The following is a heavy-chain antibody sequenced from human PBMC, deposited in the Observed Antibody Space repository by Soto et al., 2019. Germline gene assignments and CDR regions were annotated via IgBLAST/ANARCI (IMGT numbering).Heavy chain of an antibody. V-gene: IGHV3-7*01. CDR2: IKEDGIEI. Sequence: GGSLRLSCAACGFTFSRYWLTWVRQAPWKGLEWVANIKEDGIEIYYVGSVKGRFTTSRDNAKNSLYLQMNSLRAEDTAVYYCSIDKTDNIVVVPAAILGYYYYGMDVSGQRTTVTVSS. D-gene: IGHD2-2*02. CDR1: GFTFSRYW. J-gene: IGHJ6*02. CDR3: SIDKTDNIVVVPAAILGYYYYGMDV.